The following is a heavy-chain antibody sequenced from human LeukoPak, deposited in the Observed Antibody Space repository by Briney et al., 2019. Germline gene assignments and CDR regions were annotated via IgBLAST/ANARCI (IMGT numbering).Heavy chain of an antibody. V-gene: IGHV4-34*01. D-gene: IGHD3-3*01. J-gene: IGHJ6*02. CDR1: GGSFSGYY. Sequence: KPSETLSLTCAVYGGSFSGYYWSWIRQPPGKGLEWIGEINHSGSTNYNPSLKSRVTISVDTSKNQFSLKLSSVTAADTAVYYCARAEFWDSRWAWDYYYYGMHVWGQGTTVTVSS. CDR3: ARAEFWDSRWAWDYYYYGMHV. CDR2: INHSGST.